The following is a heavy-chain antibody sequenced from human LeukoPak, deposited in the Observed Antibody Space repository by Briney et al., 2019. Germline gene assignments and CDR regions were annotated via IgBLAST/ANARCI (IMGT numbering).Heavy chain of an antibody. Sequence: GGSLRLSCAASGFTFDDYTMHWVRQPPGKGLEWLCLITRDGGATYIADSVKGRFTISRDNSKNSLYLQMNNLRTEDTALYYCANEKTLTFDHWGQGTLVTVSS. CDR2: ITRDGGAT. D-gene: IGHD3-9*01. V-gene: IGHV3-43*01. J-gene: IGHJ4*02. CDR1: GFTFDDYT. CDR3: ANEKTLTFDH.